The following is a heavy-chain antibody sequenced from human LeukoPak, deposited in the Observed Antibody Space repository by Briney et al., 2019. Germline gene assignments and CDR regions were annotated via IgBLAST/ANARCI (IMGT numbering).Heavy chain of an antibody. CDR1: GFTFSSYS. CDR2: ISSSSSYI. J-gene: IGHJ3*02. D-gene: IGHD3-3*01. V-gene: IGHV3-21*01. CDR3: ARDLPYYDFWSGYSDAFDI. Sequence: GSLRLSCAASGFTFSSYSMNRVRQAPGKGLEWVSSISSSSSYIYYADSVKGRFTISRDNAKNSLYLQMNRLRAEDTAVYYCARDLPYYDFWSGYSDAFDIWGQGTMVTVSS.